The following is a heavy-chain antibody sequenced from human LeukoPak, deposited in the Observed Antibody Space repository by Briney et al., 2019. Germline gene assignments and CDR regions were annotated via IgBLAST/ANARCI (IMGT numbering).Heavy chain of an antibody. CDR2: ISYGGSNK. V-gene: IGHV3-33*01. CDR1: GFTFSSYG. D-gene: IGHD4-23*01. CDR3: ARTGTVGAFDI. J-gene: IGHJ3*02. Sequence: PGGSLTLSCTASGFTFSSYGMHWLRQAPGKGLEWVAVISYGGSNKYYAESVKGRFTISRDNSKNTLYLQMNSLTAEDTAVYYCARTGTVGAFDIWGQGTMVTVSS.